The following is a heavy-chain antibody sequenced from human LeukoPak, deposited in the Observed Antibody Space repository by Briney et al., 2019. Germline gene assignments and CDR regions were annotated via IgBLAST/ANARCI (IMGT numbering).Heavy chain of an antibody. V-gene: IGHV4-59*08. D-gene: IGHD6-25*01. CDR2: FHYSGTT. CDR3: ARTYSSGAFDI. Sequence: SETLSLTCTVSGRSISYYYWSWIRQPPGKELEWIGYFHYSGTTNYNPSLKSRVTISVDTSKNQFSLKLRFVTAADTAVYYCARTYSSGAFDIWGQGTMVTVSS. CDR1: GRSISYYY. J-gene: IGHJ3*02.